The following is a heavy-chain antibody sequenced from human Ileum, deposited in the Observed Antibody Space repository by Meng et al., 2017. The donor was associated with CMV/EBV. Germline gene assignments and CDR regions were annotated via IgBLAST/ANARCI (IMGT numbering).Heavy chain of an antibody. CDR1: GYTFTSYC. Sequence: CKASGYTFTSYCMHWVRQAPGQGLEWIGIVNPSGSRTSYAQKFQGRVTMTRDTSTSTVYMELSSLRSEDTAVYYCARGGGSYYSFDYWGQGTLVTVSS. D-gene: IGHD1-26*01. V-gene: IGHV1-46*01. J-gene: IGHJ4*02. CDR2: VNPSGSRT. CDR3: ARGGGSYYSFDY.